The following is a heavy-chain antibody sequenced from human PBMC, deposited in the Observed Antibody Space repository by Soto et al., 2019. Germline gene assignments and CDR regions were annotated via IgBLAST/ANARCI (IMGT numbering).Heavy chain of an antibody. CDR1: GYTFTNYG. Sequence: QVQLVQSGAEVKKPGASVKVSCKASGYTFTNYGISWVRQAPGQGLEWMGWISANNGNTNYEQKLQGRITMTTDTSTSTAYVELRSLRSDDTGEYYCARARGSNALDYWGQGTQVTVSS. J-gene: IGHJ4*02. D-gene: IGHD3-16*01. V-gene: IGHV1-18*01. CDR3: ARARGSNALDY. CDR2: ISANNGNT.